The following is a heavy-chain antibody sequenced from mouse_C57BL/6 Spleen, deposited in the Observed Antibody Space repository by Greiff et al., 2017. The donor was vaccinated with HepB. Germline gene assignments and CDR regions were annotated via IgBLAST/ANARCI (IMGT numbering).Heavy chain of an antibody. CDR2: IRNKANNHAT. V-gene: IGHV6-6*01. CDR1: GFTFSDAW. CDR3: TRLTTVSRYWYFDV. D-gene: IGHD1-1*01. J-gene: IGHJ1*03. Sequence: EVMLVESGGGLVQPGGSMKLSCAASGFTFSDAWMDWVRQSPEKGLEWVAEIRNKANNHATYYAESVKGRFTISRDDSKSSVYLQMYSLRAEDTGIYYCTRLTTVSRYWYFDVWGTGTTVTVSS.